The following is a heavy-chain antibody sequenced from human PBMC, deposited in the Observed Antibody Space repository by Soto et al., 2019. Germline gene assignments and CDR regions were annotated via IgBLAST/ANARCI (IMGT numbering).Heavy chain of an antibody. J-gene: IGHJ4*02. CDR3: ATRDCSSTSCYGSVNY. CDR2: LSSTGGTT. V-gene: IGHV3-23*01. D-gene: IGHD2-2*01. Sequence: GGSLRLSCAASGFSFSSYAMSWVRQAPGKRLEWVSALSSTGGTTYYADSVKGRFTISRDNSKNTLYLQMNSLRAEDTALFYCATRDCSSTSCYGSVNYWGPGTLVTVSS. CDR1: GFSFSSYA.